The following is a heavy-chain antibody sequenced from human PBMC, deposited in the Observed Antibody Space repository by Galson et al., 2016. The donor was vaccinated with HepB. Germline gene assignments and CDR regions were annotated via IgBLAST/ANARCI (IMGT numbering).Heavy chain of an antibody. CDR1: GDSINKYY. CDR2: IYYSGGT. J-gene: IGHJ4*02. D-gene: IGHD3-10*01. V-gene: IGHV4-59*12. CDR3: VRVHSGGYFDA. Sequence: SETLSLTCTVSGDSINKYYWTWIRQPPGKTLEWIGYIYYSGGTDYNPSLKSRVSFSLDTSKNQFSLKVTSVTATDTAVYYCVRVHSGGYFDAWGPGTLVTVSS.